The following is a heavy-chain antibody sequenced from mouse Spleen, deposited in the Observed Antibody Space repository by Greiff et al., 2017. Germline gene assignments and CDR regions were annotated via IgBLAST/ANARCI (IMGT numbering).Heavy chain of an antibody. CDR3: ARNVYGNYGYAMDY. CDR1: GFSLTSYG. Sequence: VMLVESGPGLVAPSQSLSITCTVSGFSLTSYGVHWVRQPPGKGLEWLVVIWSDGSTTYNSALKSRLSISKDNSKSQVFLKMNSLQTDDTAMYYCARNVYGNYGYAMDYWGQGTSVTVSS. V-gene: IGHV2-6*02. CDR2: IWSDGST. D-gene: IGHD2-10*02. J-gene: IGHJ4*01.